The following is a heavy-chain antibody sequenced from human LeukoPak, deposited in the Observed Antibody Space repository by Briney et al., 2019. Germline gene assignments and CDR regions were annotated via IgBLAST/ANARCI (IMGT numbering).Heavy chain of an antibody. V-gene: IGHV3-21*01. CDR3: ARDQAVANFDY. D-gene: IGHD6-19*01. J-gene: IGHJ4*02. CDR1: GFIFSSYS. CDR2: ISSSSSYI. Sequence: SGGSLRLSCAASGFIFSSYSMNWVRQAPGKGLEWVSSISSSSSYIYYADSVKGRFTISRDNAKNSLYLQMNSLRAEDTAVYYCARDQAVANFDYWGQGTLVTVSS.